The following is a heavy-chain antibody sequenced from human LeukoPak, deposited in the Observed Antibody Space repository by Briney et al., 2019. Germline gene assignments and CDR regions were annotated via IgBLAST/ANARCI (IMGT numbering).Heavy chain of an antibody. CDR3: ASHGSGSYYSVDY. V-gene: IGHV4-34*01. J-gene: IGHJ4*02. CDR1: GGSFSGYY. CDR2: INHSGST. D-gene: IGHD3-10*01. Sequence: SETLSLTCAVYGGSFSGYYWSWIRQPPGKGLEWIGEINHSGSTNYNPSLKSRVTISVDTSKNQFSLKLSSVTAADTAVYYCASHGSGSYYSVDYWGQGTLVTVSS.